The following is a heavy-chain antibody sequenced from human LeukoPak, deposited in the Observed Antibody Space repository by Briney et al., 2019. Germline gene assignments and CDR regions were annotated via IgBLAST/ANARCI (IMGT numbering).Heavy chain of an antibody. D-gene: IGHD3-10*01. V-gene: IGHV4-59*01. CDR1: GGSISSYY. J-gene: IGHJ6*02. CDR3: ARVGVYYGSGSYAPFYYYYGMDV. Sequence: SETLSLTCTVSGGSISSYYWNWIRQPPGKGLEWIGYIYYSGSTNYNPSLKSRVTISVDRSKNQFSLKLSSVTAADTAVYYSARVGVYYGSGSYAPFYYYYGMDVWGQGTTVTVSS. CDR2: IYYSGST.